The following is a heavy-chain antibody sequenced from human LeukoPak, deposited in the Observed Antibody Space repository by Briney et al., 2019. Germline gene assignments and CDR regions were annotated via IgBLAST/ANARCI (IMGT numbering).Heavy chain of an antibody. V-gene: IGHV4-39*07. CDR2: INHSGST. CDR3: ARGLPRITMVHWRGGIDP. CDR1: GGPISRGSYY. Sequence: SETLSLTCTVSGGPISRGSYYWSWIRQPPGKGLEWIGEINHSGSTNYNPSLKSRVTISVDTSKNQFSLKLSSVTAADTAVYYCARGLPRITMVHWRGGIDPWGQGTLVTVSS. J-gene: IGHJ5*02. D-gene: IGHD3-10*01.